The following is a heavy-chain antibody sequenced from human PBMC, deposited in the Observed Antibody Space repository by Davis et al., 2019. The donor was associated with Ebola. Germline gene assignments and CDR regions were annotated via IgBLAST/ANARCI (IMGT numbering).Heavy chain of an antibody. CDR3: ARSRMYHYYYGMDV. CDR2: INSYNGDT. CDR1: GYTFTSFG. J-gene: IGHJ6*02. Sequence: AASVKVSCKASGYTFTSFGISWVRQAPGRGLEWVGWINSYNGDTKFAQKFQGRVTMTTDTSTGTAYMELRSLRSDDTAVYYCARSRMYHYYYGMDVWGQGTTVTVSS. V-gene: IGHV1-18*01.